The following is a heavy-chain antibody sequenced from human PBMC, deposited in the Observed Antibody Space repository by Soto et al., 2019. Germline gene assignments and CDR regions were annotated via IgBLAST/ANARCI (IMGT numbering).Heavy chain of an antibody. CDR2: ISSSSGTI. CDR3: ARDLKLTY. Sequence: EVQLVESGGGLIQPGGSLRLSCEASGFTFSSYSMNWVRKAPGKGLEWVSYISSSSGTIYYADSVKGRFTISRDNAKNSLFLQMNSLRVEDTAVDYCARDLKLTYWGQGTKVTVS. CDR1: GFTFSSYS. V-gene: IGHV3-48*01. J-gene: IGHJ4*02.